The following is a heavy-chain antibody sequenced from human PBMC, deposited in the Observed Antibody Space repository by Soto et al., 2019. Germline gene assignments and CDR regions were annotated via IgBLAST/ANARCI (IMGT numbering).Heavy chain of an antibody. CDR1: GDSISSTY. V-gene: IGHV4-4*07. Sequence: QVQLHESGPGLVKPSATLSLTCTVSGDSISSTYWSWIRQPAGRGLEWIGRIYSSGSNNYNPSLESRVTMSVDTSKNQFSLTLRSVTAADTAVYFCARGYESGYTFGRDLWGQGTLVTVSS. CDR3: ARGYESGYTFGRDL. CDR2: IYSSGSN. J-gene: IGHJ5*02. D-gene: IGHD3-22*01.